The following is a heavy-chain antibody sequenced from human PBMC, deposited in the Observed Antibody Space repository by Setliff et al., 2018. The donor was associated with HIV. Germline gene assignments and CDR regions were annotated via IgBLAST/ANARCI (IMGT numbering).Heavy chain of an antibody. CDR1: GGSISSSSYY. CDR3: ARGAEYPNWYFDL. CDR2: IYYSGST. Sequence: SETLSLTCTVSGGSISSSSYYWGWIRQPPGKGLEWIGSIYYSGSTYYNPSLTSRVTMSVDTSKNQFSLNLNSLTAADTAIYYCARGAEYPNWYFDLWGRGTLVTVSS. J-gene: IGHJ2*01. V-gene: IGHV4-39*01.